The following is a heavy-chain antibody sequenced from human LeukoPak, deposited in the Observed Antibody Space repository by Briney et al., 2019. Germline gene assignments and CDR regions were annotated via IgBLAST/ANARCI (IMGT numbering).Heavy chain of an antibody. CDR3: ARGWLAETTVVTPYNY. J-gene: IGHJ4*02. D-gene: IGHD4-23*01. CDR2: TIPIFSTA. V-gene: IGHV1-69*13. Sequence: ASVKVSCKASGGTFSNYAINWVRQAPGQGLEWMGGTIPIFSTAHYAQKFQGRVTITADEFTSTAYMELSSLRAEDTAVYYCARGWLAETTVVTPYNYWGQGTLVTVSS. CDR1: GGTFSNYA.